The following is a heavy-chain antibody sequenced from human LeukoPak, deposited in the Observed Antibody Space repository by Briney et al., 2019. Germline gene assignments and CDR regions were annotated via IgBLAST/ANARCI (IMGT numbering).Heavy chain of an antibody. D-gene: IGHD5-12*01. CDR1: GGTFSTYV. J-gene: IGHJ4*02. CDR3: ARGTDDCIVATTSLDY. Sequence: SVKVSCKSSGGTFSTYVITWVRQAPGQGLEWMGGIIPISGTPNYAQKFRDRVTITADESTTTAYMELRSLRSEDTAVYYCARGTDDCIVATTSLDYWGQGTLVTVSS. V-gene: IGHV1-69*13. CDR2: IIPISGTP.